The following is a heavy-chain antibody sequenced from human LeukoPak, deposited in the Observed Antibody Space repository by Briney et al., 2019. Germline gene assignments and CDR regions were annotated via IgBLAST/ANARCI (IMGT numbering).Heavy chain of an antibody. Sequence: GGSLRLSCAASGFTFSSYWMSWARQAPGEGLEWVAKIKDDGSEKYYVDSVKGRFTISRDNAKNSLYLQMNSLRAEDTAVYYCASGGWYSGYWGQGTLVTVSP. J-gene: IGHJ4*02. D-gene: IGHD6-19*01. CDR1: GFTFSSYW. CDR2: IKDDGSEK. V-gene: IGHV3-7*01. CDR3: ASGGWYSGY.